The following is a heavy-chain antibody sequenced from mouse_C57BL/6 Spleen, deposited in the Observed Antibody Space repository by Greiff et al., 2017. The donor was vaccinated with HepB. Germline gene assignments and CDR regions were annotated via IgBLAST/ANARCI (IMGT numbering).Heavy chain of an antibody. D-gene: IGHD2-1*01. CDR3: ARFSPYGNYDAY. Sequence: QVQLKDSGAELVRPGASVKLSCKASGYTFTDYYINWVKQRPGQGLEWIARIYPGSGNTYYNEKFKGKATLTAEKSSSTAYMQLSSLTSEDSAVYFFARFSPYGNYDAYWGQGTTLTVSS. CDR2: IYPGSGNT. J-gene: IGHJ2*01. CDR1: GYTFTDYY. V-gene: IGHV1-76*01.